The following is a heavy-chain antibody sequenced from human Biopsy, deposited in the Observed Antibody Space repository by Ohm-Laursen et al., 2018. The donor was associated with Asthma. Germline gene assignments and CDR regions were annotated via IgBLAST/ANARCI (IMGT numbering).Heavy chain of an antibody. CDR1: GFTFSSYS. Sequence: GSLRLSCAASGFTFSSYSMNWVRQTPGKGLEWVSSISSSSSYIYHADSVKGRFTISRDNAKNSLYLQMNSLRAEDTAVYYCARDGTDMNEAMPKDYWGRGTLVTVSS. V-gene: IGHV3-21*01. CDR2: ISSSSSYI. D-gene: IGHD2-2*01. J-gene: IGHJ4*02. CDR3: ARDGTDMNEAMPKDY.